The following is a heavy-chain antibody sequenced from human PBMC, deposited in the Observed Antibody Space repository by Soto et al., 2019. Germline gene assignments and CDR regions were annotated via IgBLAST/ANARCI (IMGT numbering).Heavy chain of an antibody. V-gene: IGHV1-18*01. CDR1: GYGFTTYG. D-gene: IGHD1-26*01. Sequence: QVHLVQSGAEVKKPGASVKVSCKGSGYGFTTYGITWVRQAPGQGLEWMAGISAHNGNTNYAQKLQGRVTVTRDTSXXXAYXXLXXXXXXXXXVXXCARGRYGDYWGQGALVTVSS. CDR2: ISAHNGNT. J-gene: IGHJ4*02. CDR3: ARGRYGDY.